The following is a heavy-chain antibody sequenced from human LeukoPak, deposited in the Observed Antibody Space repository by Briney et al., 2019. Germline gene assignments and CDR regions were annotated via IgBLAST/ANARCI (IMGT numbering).Heavy chain of an antibody. Sequence: SETLSLTCTVSGGSITNSSYYWGWTRQPPGKGLEWVGSIYYSGITYYNPSLKSRVTISVDTSKNQFSLKLNSVTAADTAVYYCARRIVVVPAAIDAFDIWGQGTMVTVSS. J-gene: IGHJ3*02. CDR1: GGSITNSSYY. CDR2: IYYSGIT. V-gene: IGHV4-39*01. CDR3: ARRIVVVPAAIDAFDI. D-gene: IGHD2-2*01.